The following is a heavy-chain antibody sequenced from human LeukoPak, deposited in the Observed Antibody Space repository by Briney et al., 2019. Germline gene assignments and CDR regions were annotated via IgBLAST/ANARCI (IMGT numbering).Heavy chain of an antibody. CDR1: GFTFDDYA. Sequence: GRSLRLSCAASGFTFDDYAMPWVRQAPGKGLEWVSGISWNSGSIGYADSVKGRFTISRDNAKNSLYLQMNSLRAEDTALYYCAKDRGGDYGSGSSSYFDYWGQGTLVTVSS. D-gene: IGHD3-10*01. V-gene: IGHV3-9*01. CDR2: ISWNSGSI. CDR3: AKDRGGDYGSGSSSYFDY. J-gene: IGHJ4*02.